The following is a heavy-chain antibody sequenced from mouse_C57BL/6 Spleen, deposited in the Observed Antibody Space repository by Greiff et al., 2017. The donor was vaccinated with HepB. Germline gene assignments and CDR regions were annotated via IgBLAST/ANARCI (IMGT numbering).Heavy chain of an antibody. CDR1: GYTFTSYW. CDR2: IDPSDSET. Sequence: QVQLKQPGAELVRPGSSVKLSCKASGYTFTSYWMHWVKQRPIQGLEWIGNIDPSDSETHYNQKFKDKATLTVDKSSSTAYMQLSSLTSEDSAVYYCARTGQLRPHYYAMDYWGQGTSVTVSS. CDR3: ARTGQLRPHYYAMDY. V-gene: IGHV1-52*01. D-gene: IGHD3-2*02. J-gene: IGHJ4*01.